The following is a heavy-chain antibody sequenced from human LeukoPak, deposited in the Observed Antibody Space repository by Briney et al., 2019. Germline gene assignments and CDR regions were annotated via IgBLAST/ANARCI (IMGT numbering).Heavy chain of an antibody. D-gene: IGHD6-6*01. J-gene: IGHJ4*02. CDR3: ARRSSSEF. CDR1: GYSFSNYW. Sequence: GESLKISYKGSGYSFSNYWIGWVRQMPGKGLEWMAIMNPGNSDTKYNPAFQGQVTISADKSISTAYLQWSSLKASDSAMYYCARRSSSEFWGQGTLVTVSS. V-gene: IGHV5-51*01. CDR2: MNPGNSDT.